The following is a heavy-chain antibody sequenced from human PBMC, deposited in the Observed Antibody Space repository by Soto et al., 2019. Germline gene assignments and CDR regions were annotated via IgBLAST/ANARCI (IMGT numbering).Heavy chain of an antibody. CDR1: GYTFTGYY. J-gene: IGHJ5*02. CDR3: ARANYDILTGYSEGWFDP. D-gene: IGHD3-9*01. V-gene: IGHV1-2*04. CDR2: INPNSGGT. Sequence: ASVKVSCKASGYTFTGYYMHWVRQAPGQGLEWMGWINPNSGGTNYAQKFQGWVTMTRDTSISTAYMELSRLRSDDTAVYYCARANYDILTGYSEGWFDPWGQGTLVTVSS.